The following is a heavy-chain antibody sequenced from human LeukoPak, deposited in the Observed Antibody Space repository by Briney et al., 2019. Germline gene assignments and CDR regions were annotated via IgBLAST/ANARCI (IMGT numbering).Heavy chain of an antibody. CDR1: GYTFTSCG. V-gene: IGHV1-18*01. CDR2: ISAYNGNT. Sequence: ASVKVSCKASGYTFTSCGISWVRQAPGQGLERMGWISAYNGNTNYAQKLQGRVTMTTDTSTSTAYMELRSLRSDDTAVYYCARDPYYYDSSGYYYEYFQHWGQGTLVTVSS. D-gene: IGHD3-22*01. CDR3: ARDPYYYDSSGYYYEYFQH. J-gene: IGHJ1*01.